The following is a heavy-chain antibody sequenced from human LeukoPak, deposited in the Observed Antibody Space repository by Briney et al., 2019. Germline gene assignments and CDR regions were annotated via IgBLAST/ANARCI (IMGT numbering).Heavy chain of an antibody. Sequence: GGSLRLSCAASGFTVSGNYMSWVRQAPGKGLEWVSAIYTGGKTYYADSVKGRFTISRDNFKNTLYLQMNSLRADDTAVYYCARDFKDFYFDYWGQGTLVTVSS. D-gene: IGHD3-3*01. CDR2: IYTGGKT. CDR1: GFTVSGNY. CDR3: ARDFKDFYFDY. V-gene: IGHV3-66*02. J-gene: IGHJ4*02.